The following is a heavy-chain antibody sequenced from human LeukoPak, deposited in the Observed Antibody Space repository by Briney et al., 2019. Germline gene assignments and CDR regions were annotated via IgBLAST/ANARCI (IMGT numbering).Heavy chain of an antibody. D-gene: IGHD3/OR15-3a*01. CDR2: INNDGGGT. Sequence: GGSLRLSCAVSGLTFTNYWMHWVRQAPGKGLLWVSRINNDGGGTIYADSLKGRFTVSRDNTKNTMYLQMSSLRADDTAVYYCARGGLDHGFDIWGQGTMVTVSS. V-gene: IGHV3-74*01. CDR3: ARGGLDHGFDI. CDR1: GLTFTNYW. J-gene: IGHJ3*02.